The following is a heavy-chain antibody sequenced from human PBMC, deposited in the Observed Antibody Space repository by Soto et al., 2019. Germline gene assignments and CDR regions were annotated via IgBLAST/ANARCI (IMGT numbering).Heavy chain of an antibody. Sequence: SQTLSLTCAISGDSVSSNSAAWNWIRQSPSRGLEWLGRTYYRSKLYNDYAVSVKSRITINPDTSKNQFSLQLNSVTPEDTAIYYCARGPDYFNSAGFDYWGQGTLVTVSS. D-gene: IGHD6-19*01. J-gene: IGHJ4*02. V-gene: IGHV6-1*01. CDR3: ARGPDYFNSAGFDY. CDR1: GDSVSSNSAA. CDR2: TYYRSKLYN.